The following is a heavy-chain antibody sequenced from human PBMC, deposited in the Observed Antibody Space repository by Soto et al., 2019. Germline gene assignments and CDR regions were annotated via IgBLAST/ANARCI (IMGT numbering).Heavy chain of an antibody. CDR2: VHDSWGS. CDR1: GGSISNYY. CDR3: ARVMYSSGVLDY. J-gene: IGHJ4*02. V-gene: IGHV4-59*01. Sequence: SETLSLTCTVSGGSISNYYWSWFRQTPGKGLEWIGYVHDSWGSNYNPSLKSRVAISLDTSKSQFSLKLSSVTAADTAVYYCARVMYSSGVLDYWGQGTLVTVSS. D-gene: IGHD3-22*01.